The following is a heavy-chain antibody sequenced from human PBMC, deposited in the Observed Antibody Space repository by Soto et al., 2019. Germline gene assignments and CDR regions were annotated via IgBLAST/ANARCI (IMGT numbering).Heavy chain of an antibody. Sequence: EVQLLESGGGLVQPGGSLRLSCAASGFTFSSYAMSWVRQAPGKGLEWVSVISGSGSSTYYADSVKGRFTISIDNSKKTLYVQMNSLRAEDTAVYYCAKMSDFWSGSPTYHFDYWGQGTQVTVSS. V-gene: IGHV3-23*01. CDR3: AKMSDFWSGSPTYHFDY. CDR2: ISGSGSST. D-gene: IGHD3-3*01. CDR1: GFTFSSYA. J-gene: IGHJ4*02.